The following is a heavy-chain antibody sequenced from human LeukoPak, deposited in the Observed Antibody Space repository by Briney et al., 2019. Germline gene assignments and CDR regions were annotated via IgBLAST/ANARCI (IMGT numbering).Heavy chain of an antibody. CDR1: GYTFTSYD. D-gene: IGHD6-13*01. CDR3: ARTPGYSSNLRNAFDI. V-gene: IGHV1-8*01. Sequence: ASVKVSCRASGYTFTSYDINWVRQATGQGLEWMGWMNPNSANTGYAQKFQGRVTMTRNTSISTAYMELSSLRSEDTAVYHCARTPGYSSNLRNAFDIWGQGTMVTVSS. J-gene: IGHJ3*02. CDR2: MNPNSANT.